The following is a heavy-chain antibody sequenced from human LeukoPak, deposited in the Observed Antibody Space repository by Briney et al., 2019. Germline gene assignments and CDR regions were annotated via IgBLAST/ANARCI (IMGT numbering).Heavy chain of an antibody. J-gene: IGHJ4*02. CDR3: AKQKGYCSGGSCYYSDY. CDR1: GFTFSSYA. V-gene: IGHV3-23*01. Sequence: GGSLTLSCAASGFTFSSYAMSWVRQAPGKGLEWVSTLSGSGASTSYADSVKARFTISRDNSKNTLYLQMNSLRAEDTARYYCAKQKGYCSGGSCYYSDYWGQGTLVTVSS. D-gene: IGHD2-15*01. CDR2: LSGSGAST.